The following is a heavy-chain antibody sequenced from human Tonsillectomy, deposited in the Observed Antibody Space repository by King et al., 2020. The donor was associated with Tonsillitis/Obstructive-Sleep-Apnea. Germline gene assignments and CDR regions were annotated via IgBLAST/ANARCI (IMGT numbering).Heavy chain of an antibody. CDR3: ARDSDDAFDI. V-gene: IGHV3-21*01. J-gene: IGHJ3*02. CDR2: ISTSSSYT. CDR1: GFTFSTYS. Sequence: VQLVESGGGLVKPGGSLRLSCEASGFTFSTYSMNWVRQAPGKGLEWVSSISTSSSYTYYADSVKGRFTISRDNAKNSLYLQMNSLRAKDTAVYYCARDSDDAFDIWGLGTMVTVSS.